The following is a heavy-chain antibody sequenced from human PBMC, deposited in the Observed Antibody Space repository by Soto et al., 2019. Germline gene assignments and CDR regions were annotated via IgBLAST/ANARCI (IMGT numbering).Heavy chain of an antibody. J-gene: IGHJ4*02. CDR3: ARGVTICGVVRAAYFDY. D-gene: IGHD3-3*01. CDR2: IIPIFGTA. CDR1: GGTFSSYA. Sequence: QVQLVQSGAEVKKPGSSVKVSCKASGGTFSSYAISWVRQAPGQGLEWMGGIIPIFGTANYAQKFQGRVTITADKSTSTAYMELSSLRSEDTAVYYCARGVTICGVVRAAYFDYWGQGTLVTVSS. V-gene: IGHV1-69*06.